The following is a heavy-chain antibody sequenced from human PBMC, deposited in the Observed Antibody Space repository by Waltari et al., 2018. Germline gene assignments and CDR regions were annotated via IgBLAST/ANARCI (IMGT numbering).Heavy chain of an antibody. Sequence: QVQLVQSGAAVKKPGSSVKVSCKASGGTFSSYAISWVRQAPGQGLEWMGRFIPTFGTANDAQKFQGRVTITADKSTSTAYMELSSLRSEDTAVYYCARASGAAAANYFDYWGQGTLVTVSS. CDR2: FIPTFGTA. J-gene: IGHJ4*02. V-gene: IGHV1-69*08. D-gene: IGHD6-13*01. CDR3: ARASGAAAANYFDY. CDR1: GGTFSSYA.